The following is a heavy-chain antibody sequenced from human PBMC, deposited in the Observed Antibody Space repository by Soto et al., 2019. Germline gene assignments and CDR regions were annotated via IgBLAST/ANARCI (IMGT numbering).Heavy chain of an antibody. CDR2: ISGGGGGT. J-gene: IGHJ4*02. D-gene: IGHD3-10*01. CDR1: GFIFSSYA. V-gene: IGHV3-23*01. CDR3: AKTGGPGSYYWVDY. Sequence: VQLLESGGGLIQPGGSLRLSCAASGFIFSSYAMNWVRQAPGQGLEWVSTISGGGGGTDYADSAKGRFIISRDNSKNTLYLQMNSLRAEDTAVYYCAKTGGPGSYYWVDYWGQGTPVTVSS.